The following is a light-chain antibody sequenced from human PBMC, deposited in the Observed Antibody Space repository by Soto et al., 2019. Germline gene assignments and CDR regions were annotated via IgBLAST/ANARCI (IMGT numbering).Light chain of an antibody. J-gene: IGKJ4*01. CDR1: QTVNTW. Sequence: DIQMTQSPSTLSASVGDRVTITCRASQTVNTWLAWYQQKPGQAPHLLIYDASNLGSGVPLRFSGSGSGTEFTLTIRNLQPDDVATYYCQQYSTYSITFGGGTKVDIK. CDR3: QQYSTYSIT. CDR2: DAS. V-gene: IGKV1-5*01.